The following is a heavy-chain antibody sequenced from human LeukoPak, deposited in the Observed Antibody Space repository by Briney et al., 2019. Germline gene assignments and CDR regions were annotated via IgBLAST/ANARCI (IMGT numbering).Heavy chain of an antibody. V-gene: IGHV3-9*01. CDR1: GFTFDDYA. CDR3: AKDYYYDSSGHFDY. CDR2: ISWNSGSI. J-gene: IGHJ4*02. D-gene: IGHD3-22*01. Sequence: GGSLRLSCAASGFTFDDYAMHWVRQAPGKGLEWVSGISWNSGSIGYADSVKGRFTISRDNAKNSLYLQMSSLRAEDTALYYCAKDYYYDSSGHFDYWGQGTLVTVSS.